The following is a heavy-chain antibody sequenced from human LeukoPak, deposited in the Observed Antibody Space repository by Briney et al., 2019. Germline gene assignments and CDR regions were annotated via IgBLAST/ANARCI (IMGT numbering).Heavy chain of an antibody. V-gene: IGHV4-59*01. J-gene: IGHJ3*02. CDR3: ARARVWYSSGWRAFDI. CDR2: IYYSGST. D-gene: IGHD6-19*01. CDR1: GGSIRSYY. Sequence: SETLSLTCTVSGGSIRSYYWSWIRQPPGKGLEWIGYIYYSGSTNYNPSLKSRVTISVDTSKNQFSLKLSSVTAADTAVYYCARARVWYSSGWRAFDIWGQGTMVTVSS.